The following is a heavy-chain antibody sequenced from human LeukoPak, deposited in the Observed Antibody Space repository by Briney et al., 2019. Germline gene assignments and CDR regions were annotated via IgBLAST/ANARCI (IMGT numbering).Heavy chain of an antibody. J-gene: IGHJ4*02. Sequence: GGSLRLSCAVSGLTFTDYSMNWVRQAPGKGLEWVSSILRTSNYMYYADSVKGRFTISRDNAKNSVYLQMNNLRAEDTAVYYCARVGKGANSSGYYFDYWGQGTLVTVSS. CDR2: ILRTSNYM. D-gene: IGHD1-1*01. CDR1: GLTFTDYS. CDR3: ARVGKGANSSGYYFDY. V-gene: IGHV3-21*01.